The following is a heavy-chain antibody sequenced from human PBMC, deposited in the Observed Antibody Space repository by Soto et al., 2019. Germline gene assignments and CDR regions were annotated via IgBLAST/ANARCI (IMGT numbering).Heavy chain of an antibody. CDR2: IYPGDSDT. Sequence: GESLKISCKGSGYSFTSYWIGWVRQMPGKGLEWMGIIYPGDSDTRYSPSFQGQVTISAGKSISTAYLQWSSLKASDTAMYYCARQSIAAAGTFLYYGMDVWGQGTTVTVSS. CDR1: GYSFTSYW. J-gene: IGHJ6*02. D-gene: IGHD6-13*01. CDR3: ARQSIAAAGTFLYYGMDV. V-gene: IGHV5-51*01.